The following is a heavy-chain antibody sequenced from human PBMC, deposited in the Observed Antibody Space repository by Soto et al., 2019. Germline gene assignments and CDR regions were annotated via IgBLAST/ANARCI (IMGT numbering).Heavy chain of an antibody. CDR1: GFTFSSDS. Sequence: GGSLRLSCAASGFTFSSDSMNWVRQAPGKGLEWVSSISSSSSYIYYADSVKGRFTISRDNAKNSLYLQMNSLRAEDTAVYYCASDCSSTSCSALSDYWGQGT. CDR2: ISSSSSYI. CDR3: ASDCSSTSCSALSDY. D-gene: IGHD2-2*01. V-gene: IGHV3-21*01. J-gene: IGHJ4*02.